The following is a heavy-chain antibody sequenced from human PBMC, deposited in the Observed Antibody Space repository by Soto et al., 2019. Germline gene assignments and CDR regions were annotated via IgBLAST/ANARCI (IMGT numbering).Heavy chain of an antibody. Sequence: QVQLQQWGAGLLKPSETLSLTCAVYGGSVSSGSYYWSWIRQPPGKGLEWIGEMSHSGGTHFNPSRKSRATVSVDTSKNQFSLQMSSVTAADTALYYCARVERGTATTVVAAFDIWGPGTMVTVSS. CDR1: GGSVSSGSYY. CDR2: MSHSGGT. J-gene: IGHJ3*02. D-gene: IGHD1-1*01. CDR3: ARVERGTATTVVAAFDI. V-gene: IGHV4-34*01.